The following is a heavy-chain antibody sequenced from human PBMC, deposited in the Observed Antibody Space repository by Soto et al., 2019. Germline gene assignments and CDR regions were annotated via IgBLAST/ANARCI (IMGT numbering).Heavy chain of an antibody. CDR1: GGSISSYY. CDR3: ARDLKVGCYYYGMDV. J-gene: IGHJ6*02. V-gene: IGHV4-59*01. D-gene: IGHD6-19*01. Sequence: SETLSLTCTVSGGSISSYYWSWIRQPPGKGLEWIGYIYYSGSTNYNPSLKSRVTISVDTSKNQFSLKLSSVTAADTAVYYCARDLKVGCYYYGMDVWGQGTTVTVSS. CDR2: IYYSGST.